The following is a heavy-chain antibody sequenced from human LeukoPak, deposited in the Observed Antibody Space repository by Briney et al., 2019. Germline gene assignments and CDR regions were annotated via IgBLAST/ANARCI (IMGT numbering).Heavy chain of an antibody. CDR3: ATVSTVNLAEYFQH. J-gene: IGHJ1*01. CDR1: GYTLTELS. CDR2: FDPEDGET. V-gene: IGHV1-24*01. D-gene: IGHD4-11*01. Sequence: ASVKVSCKVSGYTLTELSMHWVRQAPGKGIEGMGGFDPEDGETIYAQKFQGRVTMTEDASTDTAYMELSSLRSDDTAVYYCATVSTVNLAEYFQHLGQGTLVTVSS.